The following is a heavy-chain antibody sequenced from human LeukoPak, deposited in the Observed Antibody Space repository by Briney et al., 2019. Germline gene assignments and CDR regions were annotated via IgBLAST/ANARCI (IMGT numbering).Heavy chain of an antibody. CDR1: GYTFTSYG. Sequence: GASVKVSCKASGYTFTSYGISWVRQAPGQGLEWMGWISAYNGNTNYAQKLQGRVTMTTDTSTSTAYMELRSLRSDDTAVYYCASSSTSSPVERGYMDVWGKGTTVTISS. J-gene: IGHJ6*03. V-gene: IGHV1-18*01. CDR2: ISAYNGNT. CDR3: ASSSTSSPVERGYMDV. D-gene: IGHD2-2*01.